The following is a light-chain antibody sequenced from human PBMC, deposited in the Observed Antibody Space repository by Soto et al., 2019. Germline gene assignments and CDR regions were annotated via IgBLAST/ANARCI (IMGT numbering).Light chain of an antibody. J-gene: IGKJ5*01. CDR2: AVS. V-gene: IGKV1-16*01. CDR1: QDISNY. CDR3: QQYKDYPIT. Sequence: IQMTQSPSSLSAFVGDRVTITCRASQDISNYLAWFQQKSGKAPKSLIYAVSSLQSGVPSRFSGSRSGTDFTLTISSLQPEDSATYYCQQYKDYPITFGQGTRLESK.